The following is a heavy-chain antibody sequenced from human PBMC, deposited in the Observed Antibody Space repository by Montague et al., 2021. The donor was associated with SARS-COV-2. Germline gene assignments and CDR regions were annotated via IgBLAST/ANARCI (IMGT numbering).Heavy chain of an antibody. V-gene: IGHV6-1*01. CDR1: GDSVARNRAA. D-gene: IGHD1-26*01. CDR2: TYYRFKWYN. CDR3: ARTSASSDY. Sequence: CAISGDSVARNRAAWNWNRQSSSRGLDWLGMTYYRFKWYNDYAVSVKSRITINPDTSKNQISLQLNSVTPEDTAVYYCARTSASSDYWGQGTLVTVSS. J-gene: IGHJ4*02.